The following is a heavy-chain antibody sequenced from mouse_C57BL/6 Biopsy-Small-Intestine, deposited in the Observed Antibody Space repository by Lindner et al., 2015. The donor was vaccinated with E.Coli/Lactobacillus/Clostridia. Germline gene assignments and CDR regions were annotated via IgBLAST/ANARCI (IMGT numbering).Heavy chain of an antibody. Sequence: GRELVRPGASVKLSCTASGFNIKDYYMHWVKQRPEQGLEWIGGIDPEDGDTEYAPKFQGKATMTADTSSNTAYLQLSSLTSEDTAVYYCTTGYYGRYYFDYWGQGTALTVSS. CDR2: IDPEDGDT. D-gene: IGHD1-1*01. CDR1: GFNIKDYY. V-gene: IGHV14-1*01. CDR3: TTGYYGRYYFDY. J-gene: IGHJ2*01.